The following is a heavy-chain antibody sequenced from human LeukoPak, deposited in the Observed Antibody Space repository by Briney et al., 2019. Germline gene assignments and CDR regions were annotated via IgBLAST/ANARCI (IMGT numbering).Heavy chain of an antibody. Sequence: GGSLRLSCAASGFTFSSYGMHWVRQAPGKGLEWVAVIWYDGSNKYYADSVKGRFTISRDNSKNTLYLQMNSLRAEDTAVYYCARGRDGYNYYYFDYWGQGTLVTVSS. J-gene: IGHJ4*02. CDR1: GFTFSSYG. CDR2: IWYDGSNK. D-gene: IGHD5-24*01. CDR3: ARGRDGYNYYYFDY. V-gene: IGHV3-33*01.